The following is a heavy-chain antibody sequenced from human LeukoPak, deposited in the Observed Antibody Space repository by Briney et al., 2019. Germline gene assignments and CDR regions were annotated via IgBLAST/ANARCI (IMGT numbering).Heavy chain of an antibody. CDR1: GYRSISSW. CDR3: ARRHGGYVDY. CDR2: IYPDDSDT. Sequence: GESLKIPGKGSGYRSISSWIGWVRQMPGRGLEWMGIIYPDDSDTRYSPSFQGQVTFSADKSISTAYLQWSSLKASDTAMYYCARRHGGYVDYWGQGTLVTVSS. D-gene: IGHD2-15*01. V-gene: IGHV5-51*01. J-gene: IGHJ4*02.